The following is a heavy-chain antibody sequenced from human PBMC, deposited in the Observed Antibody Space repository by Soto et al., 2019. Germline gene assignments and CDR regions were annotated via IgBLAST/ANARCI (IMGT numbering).Heavy chain of an antibody. CDR2: ISAYNGNT. CDR3: ARWDYGDLGYNTYMDA. Sequence: VKVSCKASGYTFSSYGISWVRQAPGQGLEWMGWISAYNGNTNYAQKLQGRVTMTTDTSTSTAYMELRSLRSDDTAVYYCARWDYGDLGYNTYMDAWGKGTTVTVSS. J-gene: IGHJ6*03. CDR1: GYTFSSYG. V-gene: IGHV1-18*01. D-gene: IGHD4-17*01.